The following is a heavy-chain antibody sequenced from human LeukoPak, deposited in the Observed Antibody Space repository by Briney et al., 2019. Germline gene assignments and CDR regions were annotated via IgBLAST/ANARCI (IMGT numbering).Heavy chain of an antibody. D-gene: IGHD5-18*01. V-gene: IGHV3-66*02. CDR3: AASAMVNGMDV. Sequence: PGGSLRLSCAASGFTVSSNYMSWVRQALGKGLEWVSVIYSGGSTYYADSVKGRFTISRDNSKNTLYLQMNSLRAEDTAVYYCAASAMVNGMDVWGQGTTVTVSS. CDR2: IYSGGST. CDR1: GFTVSSNY. J-gene: IGHJ6*02.